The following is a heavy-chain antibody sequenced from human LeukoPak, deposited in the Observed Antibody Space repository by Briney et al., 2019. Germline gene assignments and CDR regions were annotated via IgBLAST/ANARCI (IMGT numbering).Heavy chain of an antibody. Sequence: GGSLRLSCAASGFTFNDYGMSWVRQAPGKGLEWVSGINWNGGSTGYADSVKGRFTISRDNAKNSLYLQMNSLRAEDTAVYYCARGPHPERWLQLGAFDIWGQGTMVTVSS. CDR1: GFTFNDYG. CDR3: ARGPHPERWLQLGAFDI. J-gene: IGHJ3*02. CDR2: INWNGGST. D-gene: IGHD5-24*01. V-gene: IGHV3-20*04.